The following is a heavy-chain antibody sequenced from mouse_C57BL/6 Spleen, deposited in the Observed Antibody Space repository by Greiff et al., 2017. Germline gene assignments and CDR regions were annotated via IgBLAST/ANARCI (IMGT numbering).Heavy chain of an antibody. CDR3: ASASPYYAMDY. Sequence: EVQLQQSGPELVKPGASVKISCKASGYTFTDYYMNWVKQSHGKSLEWIGDINPNNGGTSYNQKVKGKATLTVDKSSSTAYMELRGLTSNDSAVDYCASASPYYAMDYWGQGTSVTVSS. V-gene: IGHV1-26*01. CDR2: INPNNGGT. CDR1: GYTFTDYY. J-gene: IGHJ4*01. D-gene: IGHD6-1*01.